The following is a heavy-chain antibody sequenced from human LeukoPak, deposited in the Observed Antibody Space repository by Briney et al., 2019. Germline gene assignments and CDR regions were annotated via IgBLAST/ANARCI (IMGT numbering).Heavy chain of an antibody. Sequence: GGSLRLSCAASGFTFSSYGMHWVRQAPGKGLEWVAFIRYDGSNKYYADSVKGRFTISRDNSKNTLYLQMNSLRAEDTAVYYCATGIVDTGPFDYWGQGTLVTVSS. CDR2: IRYDGSNK. D-gene: IGHD5-18*01. CDR1: GFTFSSYG. V-gene: IGHV3-30*02. CDR3: ATGIVDTGPFDY. J-gene: IGHJ4*02.